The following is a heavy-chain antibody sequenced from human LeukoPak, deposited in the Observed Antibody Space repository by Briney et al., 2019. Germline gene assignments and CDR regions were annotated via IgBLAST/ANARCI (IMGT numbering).Heavy chain of an antibody. CDR3: ARADWNDGWYFHYDMDV. Sequence: GGSLRLSCAASGFTFSRYAMHWVRQAPGKGLEGVAVISNDGNNRYDADSVKGRFTITRDNSKNTLYLQMNSLRAEDTAVYFCARADWNDGWYFHYDMDVWGQGTTVTVSS. V-gene: IGHV3-30-3*01. J-gene: IGHJ6*02. CDR2: ISNDGNNR. D-gene: IGHD1-1*01. CDR1: GFTFSRYA.